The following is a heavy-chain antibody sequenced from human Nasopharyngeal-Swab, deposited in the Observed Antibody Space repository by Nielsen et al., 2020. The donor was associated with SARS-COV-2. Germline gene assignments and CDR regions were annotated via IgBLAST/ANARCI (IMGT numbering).Heavy chain of an antibody. CDR3: ARGRGRTAMVPSWYFDL. CDR1: GGSFSGYY. J-gene: IGHJ2*01. V-gene: IGHV4-34*01. CDR2: INHSGST. D-gene: IGHD5-18*01. Sequence: SETLSLTCAVYGGSFSGYYWSWIRQPPGKGLEWIGEINHSGSTNYNPSLKSRVTISVDTSKNQFSLKLSSVTAADTAVYYCARGRGRTAMVPSWYFDLWGRGTLVTVSS.